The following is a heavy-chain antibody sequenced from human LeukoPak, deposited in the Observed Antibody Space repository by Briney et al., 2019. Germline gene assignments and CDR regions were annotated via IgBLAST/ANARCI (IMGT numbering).Heavy chain of an antibody. D-gene: IGHD3-10*01. V-gene: IGHV3-7*04. Sequence: TGGSLRLPCAASGFTFSSYWMSWVRQAPGKGLEWVANIKQDGSEKYYVDSVKGRFTISRDNAKNSLYLQMNSLRAEDTAVYYCASDREYYYGSGSFDYWGQGTLVTVSS. CDR3: ASDREYYYGSGSFDY. J-gene: IGHJ4*02. CDR2: IKQDGSEK. CDR1: GFTFSSYW.